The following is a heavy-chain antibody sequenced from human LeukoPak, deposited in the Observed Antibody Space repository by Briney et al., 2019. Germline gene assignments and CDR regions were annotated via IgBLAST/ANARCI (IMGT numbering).Heavy chain of an antibody. D-gene: IGHD3-10*01. Sequence: PGGSLRLSCAASGFTFSSYGMLWVRQAPGKGLEWVAFIRYDGSNKYYADSVKGRFTISRDNSKTTLYLQMNSLRAEDTAVYYCAKSGFGELYSFFDYWGQGTLVTVSS. CDR2: IRYDGSNK. CDR1: GFTFSSYG. CDR3: AKSGFGELYSFFDY. J-gene: IGHJ4*02. V-gene: IGHV3-30*02.